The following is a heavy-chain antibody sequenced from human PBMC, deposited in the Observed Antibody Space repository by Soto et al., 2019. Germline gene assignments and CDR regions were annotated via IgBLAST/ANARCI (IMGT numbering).Heavy chain of an antibody. V-gene: IGHV3-11*01. CDR1: GLTFSDYY. CDR2: IQSGASII. Sequence: QVQLVESGGGLVKPGGSLRLSCAASGLTFSDYYMSWIRQAPGQGPEWVSSIQSGASIIYYADSVMGRFAISRDNAKNSQYREIHSLRAEHTVVYYCARRRIGYTVHGYCYYMDVWGNGTTVTVSS. D-gene: IGHD3-16*02. CDR3: ARRRIGYTVHGYCYYMDV. J-gene: IGHJ6*03.